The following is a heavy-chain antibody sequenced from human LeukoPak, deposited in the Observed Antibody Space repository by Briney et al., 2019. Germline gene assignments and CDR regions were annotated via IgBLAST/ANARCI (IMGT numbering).Heavy chain of an antibody. CDR3: ARGAEFIAATYYYYYGMDV. Sequence: PGGSLRLSCAASGFTFSSYAMSWVRQAPGKGLEWVSAISGSGGSTYYADSVKGRFTISRDNSKNTLYLQMNSLRSEDTAVYYCARGAEFIAATYYYYYGMDVWGQGTTVTVSS. D-gene: IGHD6-25*01. V-gene: IGHV3-23*01. J-gene: IGHJ6*02. CDR1: GFTFSSYA. CDR2: ISGSGGST.